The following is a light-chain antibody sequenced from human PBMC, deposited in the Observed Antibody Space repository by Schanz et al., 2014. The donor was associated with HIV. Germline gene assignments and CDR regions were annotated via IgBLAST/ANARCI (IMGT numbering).Light chain of an antibody. V-gene: IGLV1-44*01. J-gene: IGLJ2*01. CDR2: ATY. CDR1: SSNIGSNY. CDR3: QSFDSSLSGSNVV. Sequence: QSVLTQPPSASGTPGQRVNILCSGSSSNIGSNYANWYQHLPGTAPQLLIYATYQRPSGVPDRFSGSGSATSASLAISGLQSEDEADYYCQSFDSSLSGSNVVFGGGTKLTVL.